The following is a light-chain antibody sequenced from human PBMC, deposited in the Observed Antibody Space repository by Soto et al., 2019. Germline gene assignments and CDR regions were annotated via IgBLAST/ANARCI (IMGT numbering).Light chain of an antibody. CDR2: EVT. Sequence: QSVLTQPASVSGSPVQSIAISCTGSSSDVCIYNYFSWYQQHPGKVPKLIIYEVTKRPSGFSNRFSGSKSGNTASLTISGLKAEDEADYYWSSYTIGSTRVFGNGTKVT. V-gene: IGLV2-14*01. CDR3: SSYTIGSTRV. CDR1: SSDVCIYNY. J-gene: IGLJ1*01.